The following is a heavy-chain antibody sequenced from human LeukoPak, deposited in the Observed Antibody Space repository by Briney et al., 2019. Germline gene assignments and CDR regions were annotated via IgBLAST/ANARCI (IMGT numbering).Heavy chain of an antibody. J-gene: IGHJ4*02. CDR3: AGEERGHRSYFDY. CDR1: GGSVSSSSNYY. V-gene: IGHV4-39*07. Sequence: SSETLSLTCTVSGGSVSSSSNYYWAWIRQPPGKGLEWIGSIFQSGTTYYSPSLKSRVSISVDTSTSQFSLKLSSVTAADTAVYFCAGEERGHRSYFDYWGQGILVTVSS. CDR2: IFQSGTT.